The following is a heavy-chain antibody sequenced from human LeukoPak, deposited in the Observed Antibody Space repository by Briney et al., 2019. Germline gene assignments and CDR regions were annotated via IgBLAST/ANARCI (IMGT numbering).Heavy chain of an antibody. D-gene: IGHD3-22*01. J-gene: IGHJ4*02. V-gene: IGHV3-66*01. CDR1: GFTVSDNY. CDR2: IYSGGST. Sequence: GGSLRLSCAASGFTVSDNYMSWVRQAPGKGLEWVSVIYSGGSTYYADSVKGRFTISRDNSKNALYLQMNSLRAEDTAVYYCAKKASGGMRNYYDSSGYSDYWGQGTLVTVSS. CDR3: AKKASGGMRNYYDSSGYSDY.